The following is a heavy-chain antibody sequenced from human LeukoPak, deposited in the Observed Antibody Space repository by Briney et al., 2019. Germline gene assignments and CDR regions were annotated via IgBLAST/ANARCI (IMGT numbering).Heavy chain of an antibody. Sequence: GGSLRLSCAASGCTFRIYWMNLVRQSPGKGLEWVASIHSGGNEKYHVDSVEGRFTVSRDNAKNSLYLQMNSLRTEDTAVYYCARLTLSASDWCYDYWGQGTLVTVSS. V-gene: IGHV3-7*01. CDR2: IHSGGNEK. CDR1: GCTFRIYW. CDR3: ARLTLSASDWCYDY. J-gene: IGHJ4*02. D-gene: IGHD5-12*01.